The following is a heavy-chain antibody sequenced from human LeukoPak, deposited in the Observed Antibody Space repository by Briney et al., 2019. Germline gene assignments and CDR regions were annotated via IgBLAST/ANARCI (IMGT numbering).Heavy chain of an antibody. J-gene: IGHJ6*03. Sequence: SETLSLTCTVSGGSISSSSYYWGWIRQPPGKGLEWIGGIYYSGSTYYNPSLKSRITISVDTSKNQFSLKLSSVTAADTAVYYCARGGGPSGYYMDVWGKGTTVTVSS. CDR2: IYYSGST. CDR3: ARGGGPSGYYMDV. CDR1: GGSISSSSYY. D-gene: IGHD2-15*01. V-gene: IGHV4-39*07.